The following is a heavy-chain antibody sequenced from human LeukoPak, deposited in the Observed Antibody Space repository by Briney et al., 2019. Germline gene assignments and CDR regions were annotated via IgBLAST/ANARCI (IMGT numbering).Heavy chain of an antibody. Sequence: SSQTLSLTCTVSGGSISSGSHYWSWIRQPAGKGLEWIGRIYTSGSTNYNPSLKSRVTISVDTSKNQFSLRVSSVTAADTAVYYCARDYYDYNFFDYWGQGTLVTVPS. CDR1: GGSISSGSHY. CDR3: ARDYYDYNFFDY. D-gene: IGHD3-16*01. V-gene: IGHV4-61*02. CDR2: IYTSGST. J-gene: IGHJ4*02.